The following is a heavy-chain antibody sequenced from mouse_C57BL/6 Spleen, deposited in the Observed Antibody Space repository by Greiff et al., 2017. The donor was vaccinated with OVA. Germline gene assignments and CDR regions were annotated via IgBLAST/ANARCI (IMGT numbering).Heavy chain of an antibody. V-gene: IGHV2-5*01. Sequence: VMLVESGPGLVQPSQSLSITCTVSGFSLTSYGVNWVRQSPGKGLEWLGVIWRGGSTDYNAAFMSRLSITKDNSKSQVFFKMNSLQADDTAIDYCAKRGGNYVYAMDYWGQGTSVTVSS. CDR3: AKRGGNYVYAMDY. J-gene: IGHJ4*01. CDR1: GFSLTSYG. D-gene: IGHD2-1*01. CDR2: IWRGGST.